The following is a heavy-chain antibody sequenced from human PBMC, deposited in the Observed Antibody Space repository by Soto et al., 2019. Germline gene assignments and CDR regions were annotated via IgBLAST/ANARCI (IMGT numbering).Heavy chain of an antibody. Sequence: EVQLAESGGGMVQPGGPLSLSCVASGFTFSSYDMHWARQAPGKGLEYVSSISSNGGTTYYGNSVKGRFTISRDNSKNTLYLQMGSLRAEDMAVYYCVRRVSGNYDYWGQGTLVTVSS. V-gene: IGHV3-64*01. CDR3: VRRVSGNYDY. J-gene: IGHJ4*02. CDR1: GFTFSSYD. CDR2: ISSNGGTT. D-gene: IGHD1-7*01.